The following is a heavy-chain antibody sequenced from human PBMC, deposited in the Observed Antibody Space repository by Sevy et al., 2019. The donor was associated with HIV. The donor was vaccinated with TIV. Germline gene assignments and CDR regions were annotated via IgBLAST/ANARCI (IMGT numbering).Heavy chain of an antibody. D-gene: IGHD6-13*01. CDR2: INQDGNVK. CDR3: VRAIAADGSF. V-gene: IGHV3-7*01. J-gene: IGHJ4*02. CDR1: GFTFSSYA. Sequence: GGCLRLYCAAPGFTFSSYAMHWVRQAPGKGLECVANINQDGNVKYYIDSVKGRFTISRDTARNLLYLQMNSLRVEDTALYYCVRAIAADGSFWGQGTLVTVSS.